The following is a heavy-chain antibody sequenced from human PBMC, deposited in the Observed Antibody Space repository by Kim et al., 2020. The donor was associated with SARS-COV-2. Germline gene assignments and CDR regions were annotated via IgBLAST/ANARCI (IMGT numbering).Heavy chain of an antibody. J-gene: IGHJ6*02. V-gene: IGHV3-11*01. CDR3: ARDVNYDFWSGYYGGGDPLGLPSWGHGMDV. CDR1: GFTFSDYY. Sequence: GGSLRLSCAASGFTFSDYYMSWIRQAPGKGLEWVSYISSSGSAIYYADSVKGRFTISRDNAKNSLYLQMNSLRAEDTAVYYCARDVNYDFWSGYYGGGDPLGLPSWGHGMDVWGQGTTVTVSS. D-gene: IGHD3-3*01. CDR2: ISSSGSAI.